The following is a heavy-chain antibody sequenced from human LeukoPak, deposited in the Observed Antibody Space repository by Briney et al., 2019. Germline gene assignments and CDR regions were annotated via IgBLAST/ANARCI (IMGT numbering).Heavy chain of an antibody. CDR2: ISGGSDYI. CDR3: ARLDESEGDY. CDR1: GFTFSYYN. V-gene: IGHV3-21*06. Sequence: GGSLRLSCSASGFTFSYYNMNWVRQAPGKRLEWVASISGGSDYIEYADSVKGRLTISRDNAKNSLFLQISNLSAEDTAVYYCARLDESEGDYWGQGTLLTVSS. J-gene: IGHJ4*02.